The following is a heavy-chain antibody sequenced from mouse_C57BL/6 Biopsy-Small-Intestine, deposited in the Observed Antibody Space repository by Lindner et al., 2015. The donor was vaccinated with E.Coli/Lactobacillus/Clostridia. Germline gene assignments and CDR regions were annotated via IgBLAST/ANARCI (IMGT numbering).Heavy chain of an antibody. D-gene: IGHD2-1*01. CDR3: ANIYYGNHGGFAY. J-gene: IGHJ3*01. CDR2: INPSSGYT. CDR1: GYTFTSYW. Sequence: VQLQESGAELAKPGASVKMSCKASGYTFTSYWMHWVKQRPGQSLEWIGYINPSSGYTVYNQKFKDKATLTAGKSSSTAYMQLSSLTSEDSAVYYCANIYYGNHGGFAYWGQGTLVTVSA. V-gene: IGHV1-7*01.